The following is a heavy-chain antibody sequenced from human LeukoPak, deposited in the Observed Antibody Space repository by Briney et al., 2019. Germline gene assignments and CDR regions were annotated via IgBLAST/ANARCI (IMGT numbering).Heavy chain of an antibody. D-gene: IGHD3-10*01. CDR1: GSTFRSYD. CDR3: ARGPYGTGSHFDF. CDR2: MNPNSGDT. Sequence: GSSVKVSCKASGSTFRSYDINWVRQATGQGLEWMGWMNPNSGDTGYTQRFQGRVTMTRDTSISTAYMELSSLRSEDTAVYYCARGPYGTGSHFDFWGQGTLVTVSS. V-gene: IGHV1-8*02. J-gene: IGHJ4*02.